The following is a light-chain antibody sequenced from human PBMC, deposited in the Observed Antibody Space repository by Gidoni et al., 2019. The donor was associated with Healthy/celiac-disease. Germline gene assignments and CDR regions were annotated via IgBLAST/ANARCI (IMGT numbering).Light chain of an antibody. CDR1: PSVSSSY. CDR2: GSS. CDR3: QQYGSSPT. J-gene: IGKJ1*01. Sequence: ELMLTQSPLTLSLSPGERATLPCRASPSVSSSYLAWYQQKPGQAPRLLISGSSSRATGIPDRFSGSGSGTDFTLTSSRLEHEDFAVYYCQQYGSSPTFGQGTKVEIK. V-gene: IGKV3-20*01.